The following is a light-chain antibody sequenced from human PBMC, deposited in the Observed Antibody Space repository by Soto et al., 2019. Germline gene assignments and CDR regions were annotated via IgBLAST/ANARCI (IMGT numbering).Light chain of an antibody. CDR1: QSISGW. Sequence: DSQMTQSPSTLSESVGDRVTITCRASQSISGWLAWYQQKPGKAPKLLIFDASSLESGVPSRFSGSVSGTEFTLTISSLQPDDFATYYCQHYNSYSPAFGQGTKVDIK. CDR3: QHYNSYSPA. CDR2: DAS. J-gene: IGKJ1*01. V-gene: IGKV1-5*01.